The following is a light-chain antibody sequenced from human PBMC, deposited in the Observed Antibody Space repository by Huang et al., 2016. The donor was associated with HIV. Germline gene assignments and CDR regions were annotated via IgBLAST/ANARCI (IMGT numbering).Light chain of an antibody. CDR1: QSISSW. CDR2: KES. Sequence: DIQMTQSPSTLSASVGDRVTITCRASQSISSWLAWYQQKPGKAPKLLIYKESSLESGVPSMFSGSGSGTEFTLTISSLQPDDFATYYCQQYNSYSWTFGQGTKVEIK. V-gene: IGKV1-5*03. CDR3: QQYNSYSWT. J-gene: IGKJ1*01.